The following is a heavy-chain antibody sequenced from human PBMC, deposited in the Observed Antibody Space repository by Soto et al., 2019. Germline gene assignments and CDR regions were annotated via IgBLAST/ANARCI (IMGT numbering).Heavy chain of an antibody. CDR3: ARAYCGGDCYFDSYYYYYMDV. Sequence: EVQLVESGGGLVQPGGSLRLSCAASGFTFSSYAMHWVRQAPGKGLEYVSAISSNGGSTYYANSVKGRFTISRDNSKNALYLQMGRLRAEDMAVYYCARAYCGGDCYFDSYYYYYMDVWGKGTTVPVSS. D-gene: IGHD2-21*01. V-gene: IGHV3-64*01. CDR2: ISSNGGST. J-gene: IGHJ6*03. CDR1: GFTFSSYA.